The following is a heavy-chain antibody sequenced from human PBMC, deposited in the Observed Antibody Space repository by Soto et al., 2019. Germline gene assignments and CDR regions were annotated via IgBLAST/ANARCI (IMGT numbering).Heavy chain of an antibody. V-gene: IGHV3-23*04. CDR2: ISGSGGST. Sequence: EVQLVESGGGLVQPGGSLRLSCAASGSTFSSYAMSWIRQATGKGLEWVSAISGSGGSTYYADSVKGRFTISRDNSKNTLYLQMNSLRAEDTAVYYCAIPMYYDYASDYWGQGTLVTVSS. D-gene: IGHD3-16*01. J-gene: IGHJ4*02. CDR3: AIPMYYDYASDY. CDR1: GSTFSSYA.